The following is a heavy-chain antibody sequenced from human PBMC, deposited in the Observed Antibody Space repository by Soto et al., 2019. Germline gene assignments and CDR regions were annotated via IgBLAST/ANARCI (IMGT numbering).Heavy chain of an antibody. CDR1: GFTFTSSA. CDR3: ASQHPRCGFDH. D-gene: IGHD2-15*01. V-gene: IGHV1-58*01. Sequence: SVKVSCKASGFTFTSSAVHWVRQARGQRLEWIGWIVVGSGNTNYAQKFQERVTITRDMSTSTAYMELSSLRSEDTAVYHCASQHPRCGFDHWGERILVAVSS. CDR2: IVVGSGNT. J-gene: IGHJ5*02.